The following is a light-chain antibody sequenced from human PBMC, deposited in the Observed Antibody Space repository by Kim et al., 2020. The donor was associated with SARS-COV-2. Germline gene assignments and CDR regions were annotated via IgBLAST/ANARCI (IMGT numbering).Light chain of an antibody. V-gene: IGLV2-14*01. CDR3: SSYTSSSTRLV. CDR2: DVS. Sequence: QSALTQPASVSGSPGQSITISCTGTSSDVGGYNYVSWYQQHPGKAPKLMIYDVSKRPSGVSNRFSGSKSGNTASLTISGLQAEDEADYYCSSYTSSSTRLVFGGGTQLTVL. CDR1: SSDVGGYNY. J-gene: IGLJ2*01.